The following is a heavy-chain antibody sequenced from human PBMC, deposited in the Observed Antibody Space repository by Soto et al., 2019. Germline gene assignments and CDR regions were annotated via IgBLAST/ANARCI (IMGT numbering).Heavy chain of an antibody. D-gene: IGHD2-2*01. CDR2: ISAYNGNT. V-gene: IGHV1-18*04. CDR1: GYTFTSYG. CDR3: ARDLGGYCSSTSCPGISDY. J-gene: IGHJ4*02. Sequence: GASVKVSCKAPGYTFTSYGISWVRQAPGQGLEWMGWISAYNGNTNYAQKLQGRVTMTTDTSTSTAYMELRSLRSDDTAVYYCARDLGGYCSSTSCPGISDYWGQGTLVTVSS.